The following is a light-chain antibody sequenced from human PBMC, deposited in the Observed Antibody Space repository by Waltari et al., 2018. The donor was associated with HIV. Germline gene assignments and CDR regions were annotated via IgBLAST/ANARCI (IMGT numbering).Light chain of an antibody. CDR2: KDT. J-gene: IGLJ1*01. Sequence: SFELTQPPSVSVSPGPTARITCSGDALANQYTYWYQQKPGQAPVVVIYKDTERPSGIPERCSGSSSGTTVTLTISGVQSEDEADYYCQSADTGGTRVFGPGTKVTVL. CDR1: ALANQY. V-gene: IGLV3-25*03. CDR3: QSADTGGTRV.